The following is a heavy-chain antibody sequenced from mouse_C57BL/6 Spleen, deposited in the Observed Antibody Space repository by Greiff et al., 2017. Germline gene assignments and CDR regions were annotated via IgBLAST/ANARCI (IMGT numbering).Heavy chain of an antibody. CDR3: ARWGDDYDGVYAMDY. Sequence: EVQLQQSGPELVKPGASVKISCKASGYTFTDYYMNWVKQSHGKSLEWIGDINPNNGGTSYNQKFKGKATLTVDKSSSTAYMGLRSLTSEDSAVYYCARWGDDYDGVYAMDYWGQGTSVTVSS. D-gene: IGHD2-4*01. J-gene: IGHJ4*01. CDR1: GYTFTDYY. V-gene: IGHV1-26*01. CDR2: INPNNGGT.